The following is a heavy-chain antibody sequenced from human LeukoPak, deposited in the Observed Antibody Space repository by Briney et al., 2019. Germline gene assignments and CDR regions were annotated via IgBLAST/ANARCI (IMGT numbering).Heavy chain of an antibody. Sequence: PGGSLTLSCSASGFTFTNYAIHWVRQAPGKGLEWVALISYDGFNKYYADSVKGRFTISRDNSKNTLSLQMNSLRADDTAVYYCAKGGSDWYLDYWGQGTLVTVSS. V-gene: IGHV3-30*18. CDR3: AKGGSDWYLDY. CDR1: GFTFTNYA. D-gene: IGHD6-19*01. CDR2: ISYDGFNK. J-gene: IGHJ4*02.